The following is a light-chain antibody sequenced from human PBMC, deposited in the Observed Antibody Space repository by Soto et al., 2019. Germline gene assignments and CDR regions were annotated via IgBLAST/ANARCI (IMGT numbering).Light chain of an antibody. CDR3: QKYNGDSRT. CDR1: QGISNF. V-gene: IGKV1-27*01. Sequence: DIQMTQSPSSLSASVGDRVTITCRASQGISNFLAWYQQKPGKVPKLLIYGASTLQSGVPSRFSGSGSGTDFTLTISSLQPEDVATYYCQKYNGDSRTFGQGTKVDIK. CDR2: GAS. J-gene: IGKJ1*01.